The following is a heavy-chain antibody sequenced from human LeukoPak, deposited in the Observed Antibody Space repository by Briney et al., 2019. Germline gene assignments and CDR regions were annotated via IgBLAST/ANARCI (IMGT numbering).Heavy chain of an antibody. J-gene: IGHJ3*02. V-gene: IGHV4-59*08. CDR2: INHSGNT. D-gene: IGHD5-24*01. CDR3: ARLVIGEMATIHTEGIGAFDI. CDR1: GGSISDYY. Sequence: SETLSLTCTVTGGSISDYYWNWIRKPPGKGLEWIGEINHSGNTNYNPSLKSRVTISVGTSKNQFSLKLSSVTAADTAVYYCARLVIGEMATIHTEGIGAFDIWGQGTMVTVSS.